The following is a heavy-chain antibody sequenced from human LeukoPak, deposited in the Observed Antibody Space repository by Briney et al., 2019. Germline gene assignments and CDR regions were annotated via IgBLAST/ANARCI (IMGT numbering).Heavy chain of an antibody. V-gene: IGHV3-20*01. Sequence: GGSLRLSCAASGFTFDDYGMSWVRQAPGKGLEWVSGLNWNGGSKGYAGSVKGGFTISRDNAKNSLYLQMKSLRAEDTALYHCARERAAAGAYYFDYWGQGTLVSVSS. J-gene: IGHJ4*02. CDR2: LNWNGGSK. CDR3: ARERAAAGAYYFDY. CDR1: GFTFDDYG. D-gene: IGHD6-13*01.